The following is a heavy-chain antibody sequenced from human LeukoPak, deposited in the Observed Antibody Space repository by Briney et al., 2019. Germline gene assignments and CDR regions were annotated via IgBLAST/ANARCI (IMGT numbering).Heavy chain of an antibody. Sequence: PGGSLRLSCAASGFTFSSYGMHWVRQAPGKGLEWVAFIRYDGSNKYYADSVKGRFTISRDNAKNSLYLQMNSLRAEDTAVYYCAREGYYDSSGYYYLSFDYWGQGTLVTVSS. CDR1: GFTFSSYG. CDR2: IRYDGSNK. CDR3: AREGYYDSSGYYYLSFDY. V-gene: IGHV3-30*02. J-gene: IGHJ4*02. D-gene: IGHD3-22*01.